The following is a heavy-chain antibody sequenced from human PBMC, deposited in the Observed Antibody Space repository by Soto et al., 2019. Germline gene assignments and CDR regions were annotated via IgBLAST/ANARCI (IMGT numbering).Heavy chain of an antibody. D-gene: IGHD6-19*01. CDR2: IIPILGIA. CDR1: GGTFSSYT. CDR3: ARDTVAGTSWCFDL. J-gene: IGHJ2*01. V-gene: IGHV1-69*08. Sequence: QVQLVQSGAEVKKPGSSVKVSCKASGGTFSSYTISWVRQAPGQGLEWMGRIIPILGIANYAQKFQGRVTITADKSTSTAYMELSSLRSEDTAVYYCARDTVAGTSWCFDLWGRGTLVTVSS.